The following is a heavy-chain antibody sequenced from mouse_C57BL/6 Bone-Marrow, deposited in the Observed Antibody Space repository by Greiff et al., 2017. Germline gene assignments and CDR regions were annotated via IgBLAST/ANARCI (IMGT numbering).Heavy chain of an antibody. CDR1: GYTFTSYW. V-gene: IGHV1-61*01. CDR3: ARDSSDYLIDY. Sequence: VQLQQPGAELVRPGSSVKLSCKASGYTFTSYWMDWVKQRHGQGLEWIGNIYPSDSETHYNQKFKDKATLTVDKSSSTAYMQLSSLTSEDSAVYYCARDSSDYLIDYWGQGTTLTVSS. D-gene: IGHD3-2*02. CDR2: IYPSDSET. J-gene: IGHJ2*01.